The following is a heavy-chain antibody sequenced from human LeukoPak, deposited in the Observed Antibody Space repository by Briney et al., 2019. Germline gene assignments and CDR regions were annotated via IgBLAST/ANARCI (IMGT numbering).Heavy chain of an antibody. J-gene: IGHJ4*02. D-gene: IGHD2-8*02. CDR3: ALVRGGYFYY. CDR1: GGSISSYY. V-gene: IGHV4-59*01. CDR2: IYYSGST. Sequence: AETLSLTCTASGGSISSYYWSWIRQPPGKGLEWIGYIYYSGSTTYNPSLKSRVTISVDTSKNQFSLKLSSVTAADTAVYYCALVRGGYFYYWGQGTLVTVSS.